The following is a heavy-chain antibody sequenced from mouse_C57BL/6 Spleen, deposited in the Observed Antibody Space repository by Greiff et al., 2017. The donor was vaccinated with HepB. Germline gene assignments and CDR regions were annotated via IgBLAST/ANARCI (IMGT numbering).Heavy chain of an antibody. CDR3: AAITTVVDY. CDR1: GYTFTSYW. D-gene: IGHD1-1*01. Sequence: QVQLQQPGAELVKPGASVKLSCKASGYTFTSYWMHWVKQRPGQGLEWIGMIHPNSGSTNYNEKFKSKATLTVDKSSSTAYRQLSSLTSEDSAVYYCAAITTVVDYWGQGTTLTVSS. V-gene: IGHV1-64*01. J-gene: IGHJ2*01. CDR2: IHPNSGST.